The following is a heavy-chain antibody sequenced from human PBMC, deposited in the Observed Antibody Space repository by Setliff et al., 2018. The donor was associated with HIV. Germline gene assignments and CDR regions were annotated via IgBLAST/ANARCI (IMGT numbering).Heavy chain of an antibody. CDR1: GGSFSDNY. CDR2: INHSGRT. D-gene: IGHD2-8*02. CDR3: ARVSSTYWYSIFRNYYYHMDV. V-gene: IGHV4-34*01. Sequence: SETLSLTCAVYGGSFSDNYWSWSRQSQGKGLEWIGEINHSGRTKYSQSLRSRVSISVATSKPKFSLELSSVTAADTAVYYCARVSSTYWYSIFRNYYYHMDVWGKGTTVTVSS. J-gene: IGHJ6*03.